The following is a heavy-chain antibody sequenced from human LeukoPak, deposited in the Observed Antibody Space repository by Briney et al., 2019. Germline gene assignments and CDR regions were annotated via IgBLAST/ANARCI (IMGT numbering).Heavy chain of an antibody. CDR3: ARAADRGYCSSTGCYSWFDP. J-gene: IGHJ5*02. V-gene: IGHV1-46*01. Sequence: ASVKVSCKASGSTFATYYMHWVRQAPGQGLEWMGMMNPSGGTTTYAQTFQDRVSMTSDTSTSTVYMELRSLRSDDTAVYYCARAADRGYCSSTGCYSWFDPWGQGTLVTVSS. CDR2: MNPSGGTT. CDR1: GSTFATYY. D-gene: IGHD2-2*02.